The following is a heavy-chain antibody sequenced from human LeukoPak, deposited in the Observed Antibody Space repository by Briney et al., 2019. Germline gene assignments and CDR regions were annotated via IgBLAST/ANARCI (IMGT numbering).Heavy chain of an antibody. CDR3: ASGGRGVTIEGGYFDY. CDR2: INHSGST. D-gene: IGHD4-17*01. Sequence: PSETLSLTCAVYGGSFSGYYWSWIRQPPGKGLEWIGEINHSGSTNYNPSLKSRVTISVDTSKNQFSLKLSSVTAADTAVYYCASGGRGVTIEGGYFDYWGQGTLVTVSS. V-gene: IGHV4-34*01. CDR1: GGSFSGYY. J-gene: IGHJ4*02.